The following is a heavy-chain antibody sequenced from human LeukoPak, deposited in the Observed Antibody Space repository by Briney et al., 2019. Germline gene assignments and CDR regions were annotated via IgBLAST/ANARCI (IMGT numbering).Heavy chain of an antibody. CDR2: ISGSGGST. CDR3: AKNLDSSGYYLFDY. V-gene: IGHV3-23*01. D-gene: IGHD3-22*01. J-gene: IGHJ4*02. CDR1: GFTFRSYA. Sequence: GGSLRLSXAASGFTFRSYAMSWVRQTPGKGLEWLSAISGSGGSTYYADSVKGRFTISRDNSKNTLYLQMNSLRAEDTAVYYCAKNLDSSGYYLFDYWGQGTLVTVSS.